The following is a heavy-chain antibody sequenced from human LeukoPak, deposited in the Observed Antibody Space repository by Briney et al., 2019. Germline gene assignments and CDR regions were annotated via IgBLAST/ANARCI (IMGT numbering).Heavy chain of an antibody. V-gene: IGHV3-21*01. CDR1: GFTFISYS. Sequence: GGSLRLSCAASGFTFISYSMNWVRQAPGKGLEWVSSISSSSTYIYYADSVKGRFTISRDNAKNSLYLQMNSLRAEDTAVYYCARASSQWLVPYWGQGTLVTVSS. CDR3: ARASSQWLVPY. J-gene: IGHJ4*02. CDR2: ISSSSTYI. D-gene: IGHD6-19*01.